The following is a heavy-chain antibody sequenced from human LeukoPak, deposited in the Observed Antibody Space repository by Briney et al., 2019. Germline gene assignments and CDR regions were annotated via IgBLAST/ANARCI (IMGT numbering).Heavy chain of an antibody. D-gene: IGHD6-6*01. CDR1: GGSFSGCY. V-gene: IGHV4-34*01. CDR2: INHSGST. J-gene: IGHJ4*02. Sequence: SETLSLTCAVYGGSFSGCYWSWIRQPPGKGLEWIGEINHSGSTNYNPSLKSRVTISVDTSKNQFSLKLSSVTAADTAVYYCARRAARRGPVDYWGQGTLVTVSS. CDR3: ARRAARRGPVDY.